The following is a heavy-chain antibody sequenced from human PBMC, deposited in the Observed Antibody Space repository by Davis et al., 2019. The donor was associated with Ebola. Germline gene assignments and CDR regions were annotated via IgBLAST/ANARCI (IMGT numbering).Heavy chain of an antibody. D-gene: IGHD3-10*01. V-gene: IGHV3-11*01. CDR1: GFNFSHYA. CDR2: IRSSDTTI. J-gene: IGHJ4*02. CDR3: AKDRYYYGSGPDY. Sequence: GESLKISCAVSGFNFSHYAMSWIRQAPGKGLEWVSSIRSSDTTIYYSDPVKGRFTVSRDNAKNSLYLQMNSLRAEDTALYYCAKDRYYYGSGPDYWGQGTLVTVSS.